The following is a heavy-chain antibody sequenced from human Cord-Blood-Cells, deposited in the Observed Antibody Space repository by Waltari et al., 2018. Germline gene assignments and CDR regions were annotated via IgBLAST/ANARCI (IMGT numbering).Heavy chain of an antibody. V-gene: IGHV3-23*01. CDR2: ISGSGGST. CDR3: SSLTGDRDY. Sequence: EVQLLESGGGLVQPGGSLRLSCAASGFTFSSYAMSWVRQAPGTGVEWVSAISGSGGSTYYSGSLKGRFTISRDNPKNTLYLQMSGLRAEDTAVYYCSSLTGDRDYWGQGTLVTVSS. CDR1: GFTFSSYA. J-gene: IGHJ4*02. D-gene: IGHD7-27*01.